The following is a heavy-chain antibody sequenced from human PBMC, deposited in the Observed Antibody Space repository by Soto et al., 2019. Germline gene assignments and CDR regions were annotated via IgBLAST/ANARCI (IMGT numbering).Heavy chain of an antibody. CDR2: ISYDGSNK. V-gene: IGHV3-30*18. J-gene: IGHJ4*02. D-gene: IGHD2-21*02. CDR1: GFTFSSYG. CDR3: ANSLCGGDCYSMDFDY. Sequence: GGSLRLSCAASGFTFSSYGMHWVRQAPGKGLEWVAVISYDGSNKYYADSVKGRFTISRDNSKNTLYLQMNSLRAEDTAVYYCANSLCGGDCYSMDFDYWGQGTLVTVSS.